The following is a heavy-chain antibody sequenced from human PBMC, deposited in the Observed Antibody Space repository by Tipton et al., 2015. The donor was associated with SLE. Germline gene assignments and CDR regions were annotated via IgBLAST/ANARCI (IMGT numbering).Heavy chain of an antibody. Sequence: TLSLTCTVSGGSISSYYWSWIRQPPGKGLEWIGYIYYSGSTNYNPSLKSRLTMSVDTFKMQFSLKLSSVTAADTAVYYCARVPVPGYCRDSTCFGYFAFDIWGQGTMVTVSS. CDR3: ARVPVPGYCRDSTCFGYFAFDI. CDR1: GGSISSYY. V-gene: IGHV4-59*01. CDR2: IYYSGST. D-gene: IGHD2-15*01. J-gene: IGHJ3*02.